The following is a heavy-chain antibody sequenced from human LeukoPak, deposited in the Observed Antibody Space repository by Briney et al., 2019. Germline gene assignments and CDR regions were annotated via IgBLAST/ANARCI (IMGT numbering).Heavy chain of an antibody. CDR3: ARSDILTGYHPPLSAGYPRYAMDV. V-gene: IGHV1-18*01. CDR2: ISGNNGDT. J-gene: IGHJ6*02. D-gene: IGHD3-9*01. Sequence: GASVKVSCKASGYTFGNYAINWVRQAPGQGLEWMGWISGNNGDTNYVQRLQGRVTMTTDTSTSTAYMQLGSLTSDDTAVYYCARSDILTGYHPPLSAGYPRYAMDVWGQGTTVIVSS. CDR1: GYTFGNYA.